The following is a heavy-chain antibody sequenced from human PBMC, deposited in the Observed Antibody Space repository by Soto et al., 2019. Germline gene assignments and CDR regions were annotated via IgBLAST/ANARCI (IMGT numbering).Heavy chain of an antibody. J-gene: IGHJ4*02. CDR3: AQWAGAFDY. D-gene: IGHD1-26*01. V-gene: IGHV4-59*08. CDR1: GGSISSYY. CDR2: IYYSGST. Sequence: PSETLSLTCTVSGGSISSYYWSWIRQPPGKGLEWIGYIYYSGSTNYNPSLKSRVTISVDTSKNQFSLKLSSVTAADTAVYYCAQWAGAFDYWGQGTLVTVSS.